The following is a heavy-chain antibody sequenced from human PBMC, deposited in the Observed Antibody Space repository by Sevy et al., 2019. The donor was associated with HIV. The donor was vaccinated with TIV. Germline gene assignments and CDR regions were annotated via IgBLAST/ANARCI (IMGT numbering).Heavy chain of an antibody. Sequence: GGSLRLSCVASGLTFSSYSMHWVRQAPGKGLEWVSPVSSSSDYIYYADSVKGRFTISRDNAKNSLYLQMNSLRAEDTAVYYCSKSWGSITAAGLDYWGQGTLVTVSS. CDR3: SKSWGSITAAGLDY. V-gene: IGHV3-21*01. CDR1: GLTFSSYS. CDR2: VSSSSDYI. D-gene: IGHD6-13*01. J-gene: IGHJ4*02.